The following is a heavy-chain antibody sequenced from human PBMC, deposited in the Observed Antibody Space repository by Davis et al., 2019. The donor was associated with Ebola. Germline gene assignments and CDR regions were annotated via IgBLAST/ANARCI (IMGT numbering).Heavy chain of an antibody. CDR3: ARAAIVVVPAAILY. D-gene: IGHD2-2*01. J-gene: IGHJ4*02. CDR1: GFTFSSYA. Sequence: PGGSLRLSCAASGFTFSSYAMHWVRQAPGKGLEWVAVISYDGSNKYYADSVKGRFTISRDNSKNTLYLQMNSLRAEDTAVYYCARAAIVVVPAAILYWGQGTLVTVSS. CDR2: ISYDGSNK. V-gene: IGHV3-30-3*01.